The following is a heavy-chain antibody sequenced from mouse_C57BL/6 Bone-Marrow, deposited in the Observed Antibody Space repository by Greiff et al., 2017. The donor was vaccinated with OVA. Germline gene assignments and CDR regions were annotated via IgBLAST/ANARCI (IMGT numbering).Heavy chain of an antibody. Sequence: QVQLQQPGAELVRPGTSVKVSCKASGYAFTNYLIEWVKQRPGQGLEWIGVINPGSGGTNYNEKFKGKATLTADKSSSTAYMQLSSLTSEDSAVYFCARHPIYYYGSSFDYWGQGTTLTVSS. CDR3: ARHPIYYYGSSFDY. D-gene: IGHD1-1*01. CDR1: GYAFTNYL. CDR2: INPGSGGT. V-gene: IGHV1-54*01. J-gene: IGHJ2*01.